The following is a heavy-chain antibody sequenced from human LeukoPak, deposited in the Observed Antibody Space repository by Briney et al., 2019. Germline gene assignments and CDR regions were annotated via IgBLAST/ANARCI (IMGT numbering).Heavy chain of an antibody. V-gene: IGHV3-21*01. J-gene: IGHJ4*02. CDR3: ARDRGRGDYVWGTYRYTYYFDY. D-gene: IGHD3-16*02. Sequence: GGSLRLSCAASGFTFSSYSMNWVRQAPGKGLEWVSSISTSSSYIYYADSVKGRFTISRDNSKNTLYLQMNSLRAEDTAVYCCARDRGRGDYVWGTYRYTYYFDYWGQGTLVTVSS. CDR1: GFTFSSYS. CDR2: ISTSSSYI.